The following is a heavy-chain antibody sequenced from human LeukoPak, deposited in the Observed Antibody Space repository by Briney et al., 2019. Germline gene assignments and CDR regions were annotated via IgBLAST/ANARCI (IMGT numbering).Heavy chain of an antibody. J-gene: IGHJ4*02. Sequence: SETLSLTCTVSGYSISSGYYWGWIRQPPGKGLEWIGSINHSGNTYHNPSLKSRVTISVDTSKNQFSLNLSSVTAADTAVYYCARDRPTGNFDYWGQGTLVTVSS. CDR2: INHSGNT. CDR3: ARDRPTGNFDY. V-gene: IGHV4-38-2*02. CDR1: GYSISSGYY. D-gene: IGHD2-8*02.